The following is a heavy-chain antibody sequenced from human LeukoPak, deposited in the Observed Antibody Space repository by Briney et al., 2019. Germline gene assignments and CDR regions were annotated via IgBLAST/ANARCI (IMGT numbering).Heavy chain of an antibody. CDR3: AVAPGDY. D-gene: IGHD2-21*01. CDR1: GYTFTSYD. V-gene: IGHV1-8*01. Sequence: ASVKVSCKASGYTFTSYDINWVRQATGQGLEWMGWMNPNSDYTFYAQKFQGRVTLTRDTSISTVYMELTTLTSDDTALYYCAVAPGDYWGQGTLVSVSA. J-gene: IGHJ4*02. CDR2: MNPNSDYT.